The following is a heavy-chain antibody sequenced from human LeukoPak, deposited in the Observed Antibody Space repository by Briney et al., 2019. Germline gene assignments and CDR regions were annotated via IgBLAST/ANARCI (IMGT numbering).Heavy chain of an antibody. CDR1: GFTFSSYA. J-gene: IGHJ3*02. CDR2: ISGSGGST. CDR3: ANDPEGPTITSAFDI. V-gene: IGHV3-23*01. Sequence: PGGALRLSCAASGFTFSSYAMSWVRQAPGKGLEWVSAISGSGGSTYYADSVKGRFTISRDNSKNTLYLQLNSLRAEDTAVYYCANDPEGPTITSAFDIWGQGTMVTVSS. D-gene: IGHD1-20*01.